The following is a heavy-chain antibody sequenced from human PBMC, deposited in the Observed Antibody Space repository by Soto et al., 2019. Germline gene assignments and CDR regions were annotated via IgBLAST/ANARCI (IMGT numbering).Heavy chain of an antibody. Sequence: GASVKVSCKGSGGTFSIYTISWVRQAPGQGLEWMGRIIPILGIANYAQKFQGRVTITADKSTSTAYMELSSLRSEDTAVYYCYGAGELDDSSGSDPSPWGQGTLVTVSS. J-gene: IGHJ5*02. V-gene: IGHV1-69*02. D-gene: IGHD3-22*01. CDR1: GGTFSIYT. CDR3: YGAGELDDSSGSDPSP. CDR2: IIPILGIA.